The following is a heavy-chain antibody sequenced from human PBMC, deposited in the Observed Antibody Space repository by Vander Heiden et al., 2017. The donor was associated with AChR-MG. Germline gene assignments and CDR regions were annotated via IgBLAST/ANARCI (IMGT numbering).Heavy chain of an antibody. CDR3: AKDRLDTVARYSGGMDV. CDR1: GFTFSSYG. Sequence: QVQLVESGGGVVQPGRSLRLSCAASGFTFSSYGMHWVRQAPGKGLEWVAVISYDGSNKYYADSVKGRFTISRDNSKNTLYLQMNSLRAEDTAVYYCAKDRLDTVARYSGGMDVWGQGTTVTVSS. D-gene: IGHD2-15*01. V-gene: IGHV3-30*18. CDR2: ISYDGSNK. J-gene: IGHJ6*02.